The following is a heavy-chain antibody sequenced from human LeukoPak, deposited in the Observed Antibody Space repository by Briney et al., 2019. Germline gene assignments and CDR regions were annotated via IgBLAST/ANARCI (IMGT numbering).Heavy chain of an antibody. D-gene: IGHD3-9*01. CDR1: GGSISSYY. CDR3: ARRLRHYDIVTGYYTYFDR. Sequence: SDTLSLTCTVSGGSISSYYWSWIRQPPGKGLEWIGCVYYSGSTNYNPSLKSRFTISVDMAKNQFSLKLTSVTAADTAVYYCARRLRHYDIVTGYYTYFDRWGQGTLVTVSS. CDR2: VYYSGST. J-gene: IGHJ4*02. V-gene: IGHV4-59*07.